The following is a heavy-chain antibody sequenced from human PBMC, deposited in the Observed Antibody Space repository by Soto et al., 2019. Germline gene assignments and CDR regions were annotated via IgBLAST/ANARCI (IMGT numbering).Heavy chain of an antibody. V-gene: IGHV1-18*01. D-gene: IGHD6-13*01. J-gene: IGHJ5*02. CDR3: AGSLGAAAGNGFDP. CDR2: ISAYNGNT. Sequence: ASVKVSCKASGYTFTSYGISWVRQAPGQGLEWMGWISAYNGNTNYAQKLQGRFTMTTDTSTSTAYMELRSLRSDDTAVYYCAGSLGAAAGNGFDPWGQGTLVTVSS. CDR1: GYTFTSYG.